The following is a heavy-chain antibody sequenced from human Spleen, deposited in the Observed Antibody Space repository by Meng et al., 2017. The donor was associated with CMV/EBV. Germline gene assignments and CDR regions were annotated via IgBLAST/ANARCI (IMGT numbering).Heavy chain of an antibody. Sequence: YGEPFSGYYWSWIRPPPGKGLEWIGEINHSGSTNYTPSLKSRVTISVDTSKNQFSLKLSSVTAADTAVYYCARGRGFKGSSYWYFDLWGRGTLVTVSS. CDR1: GEPFSGYY. CDR2: INHSGST. CDR3: ARGRGFKGSSYWYFDL. V-gene: IGHV4-34*01. J-gene: IGHJ2*01. D-gene: IGHD3-10*01.